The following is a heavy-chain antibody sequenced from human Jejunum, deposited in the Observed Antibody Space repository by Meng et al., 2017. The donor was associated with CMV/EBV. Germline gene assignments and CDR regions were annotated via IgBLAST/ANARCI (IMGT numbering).Heavy chain of an antibody. CDR2: INHSEST. CDR1: GGSFTGDY. Sequence: CAVYGGSFTGDYCSWSRQSPGKGLEWIGEINHSESTNYNPSLKSRVTISVDSFKNQCSLRLNSVTAADTAVFHCARRVGSGKYYFDFWSQGSLVTVPS. J-gene: IGHJ4*02. D-gene: IGHD3-10*01. CDR3: ARRVGSGKYYFDF. V-gene: IGHV4-34*01.